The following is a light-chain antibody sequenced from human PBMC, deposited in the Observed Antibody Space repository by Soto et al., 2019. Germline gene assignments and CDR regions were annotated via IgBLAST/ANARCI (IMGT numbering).Light chain of an antibody. J-gene: IGKJ4*02. V-gene: IGKV1-5*03. CDR2: KAS. CDR1: QSISDL. CDR3: QQYDNYSP. Sequence: IQMTQSPSTLSASVGDRVTITCRASQSISDLLAWYQQKPGEAPKLLIYKASSLESGVPSRFSGSGSGTQFSLTINSLQPDDFATYYCQQYDNYSPFGGGTKLAIK.